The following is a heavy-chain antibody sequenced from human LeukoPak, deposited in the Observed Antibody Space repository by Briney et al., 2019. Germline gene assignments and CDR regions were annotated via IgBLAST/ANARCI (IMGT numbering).Heavy chain of an antibody. D-gene: IGHD3-22*01. CDR2: INWNGGSI. J-gene: IGHJ4*02. CDR1: GFTFDDYG. V-gene: IGHV3-20*04. CDR3: AREGDHRSGYYMDY. Sequence: GGSLILSCAASGFTFDDYGMSWVRQAPGKGLEWVSGINWNGGSIGYGDSVKGRFTISRDNARNSLYLQMNSLRVDDTALYYCAREGDHRSGYYMDYWGQGTPVTVSS.